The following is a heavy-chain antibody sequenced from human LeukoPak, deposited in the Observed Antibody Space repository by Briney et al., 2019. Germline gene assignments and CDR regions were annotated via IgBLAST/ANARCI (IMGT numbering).Heavy chain of an antibody. D-gene: IGHD1-26*01. V-gene: IGHV3-66*01. CDR3: ARSSAPLEVGDFDY. CDR2: IYSGGNT. Sequence: GGSLRLSCTASGFTVSSNYMSWVRQAPGKGLEWVSVIYSGGNTYYADSVKGRLTISRDNSKNTVYLQMNSLRAEDTAVYYCARSSAPLEVGDFDYWGQGTLVTVSS. J-gene: IGHJ4*02. CDR1: GFTVSSNY.